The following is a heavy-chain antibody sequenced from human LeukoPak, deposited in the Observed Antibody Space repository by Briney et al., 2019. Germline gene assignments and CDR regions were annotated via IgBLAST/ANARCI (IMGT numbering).Heavy chain of an antibody. D-gene: IGHD2-2*01. Sequence: PSETLSLTCTVSGGSISSGGYYWSWIRQHPGKGLEWIGYIYYSGSTYYNPSLKSRVTISVDTSKNQFSLKLNSVTAADTAVYYCARCRVHCSSTSCYGNWIDPWGQGTLVTVSS. CDR1: GGSISSGGYY. CDR2: IYYSGST. CDR3: ARCRVHCSSTSCYGNWIDP. J-gene: IGHJ5*02. V-gene: IGHV4-31*03.